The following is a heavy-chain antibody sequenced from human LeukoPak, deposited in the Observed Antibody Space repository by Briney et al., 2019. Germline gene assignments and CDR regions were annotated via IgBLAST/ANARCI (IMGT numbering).Heavy chain of an antibody. J-gene: IGHJ4*02. V-gene: IGHV3-7*01. CDR1: GFTFTSYA. CDR2: IKQDGSEK. CDR3: ARDHVWFGELLTYYFDY. D-gene: IGHD3-10*01. Sequence: GGSLRLSCAASGFTFTSYAMSWVRQAQGKGLEWVANIKQDGSEKSYVDSVKGRFTISRDNAKNALYLQMNSLRAEDTAVYYCARDHVWFGELLTYYFDYWGQGTLVTVSS.